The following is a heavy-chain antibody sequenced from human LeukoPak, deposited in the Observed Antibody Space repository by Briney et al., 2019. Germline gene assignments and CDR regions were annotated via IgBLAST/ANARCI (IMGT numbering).Heavy chain of an antibody. CDR1: GGSISSSSYY. J-gene: IGHJ6*03. D-gene: IGHD4-23*01. V-gene: IGHV4-39*01. Sequence: ASETLSLTCTVSGGSISSSSYYWGWIRQPPGKGLEWIGSIYYSGSTYYNPSLKSRVTISVDTSKNQFSLKLSSETAADTAVYYCARVIPYYYYMDVWGKGTTVTVSS. CDR3: ARVIPYYYYMDV. CDR2: IYYSGST.